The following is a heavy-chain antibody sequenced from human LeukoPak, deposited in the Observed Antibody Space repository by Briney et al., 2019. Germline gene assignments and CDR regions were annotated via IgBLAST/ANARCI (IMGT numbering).Heavy chain of an antibody. V-gene: IGHV1-69*13. Sequence: ASVKVSCKASGGTFSSYAISWVRQAPGQGLEWMGGIIPIFGTANYAQKFQGRVTITADESTSTAYMELSSLRSEDTAVYYCARDRGGYCSGGSCYSGLLNYYYGMDVWGQGTTVTVSS. D-gene: IGHD2-15*01. CDR1: GGTFSSYA. J-gene: IGHJ6*02. CDR3: ARDRGGYCSGGSCYSGLLNYYYGMDV. CDR2: IIPIFGTA.